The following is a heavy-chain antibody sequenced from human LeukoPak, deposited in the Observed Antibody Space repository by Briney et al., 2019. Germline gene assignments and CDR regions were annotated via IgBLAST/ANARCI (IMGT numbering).Heavy chain of an antibody. CDR1: GGSISSGSYY. Sequence: PSQTLSLTCTVSGGSISSGSYYWSWIRQPAGKGLEWIGRIYYSGSTNYNPSLKSRVTISVDTSKNQFSLKLSSVTAADTAVYYCARGGRWLQSLRDRANYYYYMDVWGKGTTVTVSS. V-gene: IGHV4-61*02. D-gene: IGHD5-24*01. CDR2: IYYSGST. J-gene: IGHJ6*03. CDR3: ARGGRWLQSLRDRANYYYYMDV.